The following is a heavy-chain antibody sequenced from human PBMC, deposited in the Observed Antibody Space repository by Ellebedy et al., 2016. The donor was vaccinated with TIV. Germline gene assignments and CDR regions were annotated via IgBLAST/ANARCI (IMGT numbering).Heavy chain of an antibody. CDR1: GGSISSGGYY. J-gene: IGHJ3*02. D-gene: IGHD4-23*01. V-gene: IGHV4-31*03. Sequence: SETLSLXXTVSGGSISSGGYYWSWIRQPPGKGLEWIGYIYYSGSTYYNPSLKSRVTISVDTSKNQFSLKLSSVTAADTAVYYCAREVETRGDAFDIWGQGTMVTVSS. CDR3: AREVETRGDAFDI. CDR2: IYYSGST.